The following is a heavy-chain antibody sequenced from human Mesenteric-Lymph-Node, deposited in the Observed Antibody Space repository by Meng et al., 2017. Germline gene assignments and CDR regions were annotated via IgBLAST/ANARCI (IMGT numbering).Heavy chain of an antibody. J-gene: IGHJ6*02. CDR3: ARDELWFGESKLLYYYYGMDV. CDR1: GYTFTSYG. D-gene: IGHD3-10*01. Sequence: ASVKVSCKASGYTFTSYGISWVRQAPGQGLEWMGWIIAYNGNTNYAQKLQGRVTMTTDTSTSTAYMELRSLRSDETAVYYCARDELWFGESKLLYYYYGMDVWGQGTTVTVSS. V-gene: IGHV1-18*04. CDR2: IIAYNGNT.